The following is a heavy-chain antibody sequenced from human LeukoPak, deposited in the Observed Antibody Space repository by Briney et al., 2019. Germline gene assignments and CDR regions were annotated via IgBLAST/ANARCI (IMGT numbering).Heavy chain of an antibody. CDR1: GGSFSSSSYY. J-gene: IGHJ4*02. Sequence: SETLSLTCTVSGGSFSSSSYYWGWIRQPPGKGLEWIGGIYYSGSTNYNPSLKSRVTISVDTSKNQFSLKLSSVTAADTAVYYCARSYYYDSSGYYPIDYWGQGTLVTVSS. D-gene: IGHD3-22*01. CDR3: ARSYYYDSSGYYPIDY. V-gene: IGHV4-39*07. CDR2: IYYSGST.